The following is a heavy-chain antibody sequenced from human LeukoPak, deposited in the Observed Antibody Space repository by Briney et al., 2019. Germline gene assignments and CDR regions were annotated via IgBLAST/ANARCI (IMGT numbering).Heavy chain of an antibody. J-gene: IGHJ4*02. Sequence: GRSLRLSCAASGFTFSSYSMNWVRQAPGKGLEWVSYISSSSSTIYYADSVKGRFTISRDNAKNSLYLQMNSLRAEDTAVYYCAKHSSGWYSQFDYWGQGTLVTVSS. V-gene: IGHV3-48*04. CDR3: AKHSSGWYSQFDY. CDR1: GFTFSSYS. CDR2: ISSSSSTI. D-gene: IGHD6-19*01.